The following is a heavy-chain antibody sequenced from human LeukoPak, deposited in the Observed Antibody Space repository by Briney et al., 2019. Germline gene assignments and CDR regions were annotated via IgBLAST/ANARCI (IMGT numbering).Heavy chain of an antibody. Sequence: PSETLSLTCPVSGGSISSSSYYWGWIRQPPGKGLEWIGSIYYSGSTYYNPSLKSRVTISVDTSKNQFSLKLSSVTAADTAVYYCARGDIVVVPAATTEVYNWFDPWGQGTLVTVSS. V-gene: IGHV4-39*07. CDR1: GGSISSSSYY. J-gene: IGHJ5*02. CDR3: ARGDIVVVPAATTEVYNWFDP. D-gene: IGHD2-2*01. CDR2: IYYSGST.